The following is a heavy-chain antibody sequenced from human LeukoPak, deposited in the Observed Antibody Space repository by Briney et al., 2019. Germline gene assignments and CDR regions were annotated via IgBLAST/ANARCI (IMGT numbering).Heavy chain of an antibody. J-gene: IGHJ4*02. V-gene: IGHV5-51*01. CDR1: GYLFTSYW. CDR3: ARQWEYYFDY. CDR2: IYPGDSDT. D-gene: IGHD1-26*01. Sequence: GASLKIYCKGSGYLFTSYWIGWVRQMPGKGLEWMGIIYPGDSDTRYSPSFQGQVTISADKSISPAYLQWSILKASDTAMYYCARQWEYYFDYWGQGTLVTVSS.